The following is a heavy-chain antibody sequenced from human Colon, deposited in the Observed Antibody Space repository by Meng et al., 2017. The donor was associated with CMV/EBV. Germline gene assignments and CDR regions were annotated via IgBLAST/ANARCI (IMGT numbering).Heavy chain of an antibody. CDR1: GGTSSSYA. J-gene: IGHJ5*02. Sequence: ASVKVSCKASGGTSSSYAIHWVRQAPGQGLEWMGWINPNSGGTNYAQKFQGRVTMTRDTSISTAYMELSRLRSDDTAVYYCARVGARVIVVVPAAIPMIWFDPWGQGTLVTVSS. V-gene: IGHV1-2*02. D-gene: IGHD2-2*01. CDR3: ARVGARVIVVVPAAIPMIWFDP. CDR2: INPNSGGT.